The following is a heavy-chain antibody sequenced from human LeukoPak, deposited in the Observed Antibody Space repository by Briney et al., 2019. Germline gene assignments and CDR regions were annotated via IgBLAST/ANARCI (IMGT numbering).Heavy chain of an antibody. CDR2: IYYSGST. V-gene: IGHV4-30-4*01. D-gene: IGHD5-18*01. J-gene: IGHJ3*02. Sequence: SQTLSLTCTVSGGSISSGDYYWSWIRQPPGKGLEWIGYIYYSGSTYYNPSLKSRVTISVDTSKNHFSLKLSSVTAADTAVYYCARRAMANLRVFDIWGQGTMVTVSS. CDR1: GGSISSGDYY. CDR3: ARRAMANLRVFDI.